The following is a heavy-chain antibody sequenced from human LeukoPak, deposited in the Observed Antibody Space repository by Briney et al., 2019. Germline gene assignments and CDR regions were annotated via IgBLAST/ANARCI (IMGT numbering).Heavy chain of an antibody. D-gene: IGHD6-13*01. CDR1: GFTFGTNA. CDR2: ISDRGGST. Sequence: PGGSLRLSCAASGFTFGTNAMSWVRQAPGKGLEWVSAISDRGGSTYYADSVKGRFTISRDNSKNTLYLQMNSLRAEDTAVYYCAKDKSSNWYGSRTFDIWGQGTMVTVSS. V-gene: IGHV3-23*01. J-gene: IGHJ3*02. CDR3: AKDKSSNWYGSRTFDI.